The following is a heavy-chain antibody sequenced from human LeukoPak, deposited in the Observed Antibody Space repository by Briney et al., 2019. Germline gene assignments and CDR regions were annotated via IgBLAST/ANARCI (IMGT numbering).Heavy chain of an antibody. CDR1: GGTFSSYA. CDR2: IIPIFGTA. Sequence: ASVKVSCKASGGTFSSYAISWVRQAPGQGLEWMGGIIPIFGTANYAQKFQGRVTITADESTSTAYMELSSLRSEDTAVYYCARDLIVVVPAASYYYYYMDVWGKGTTVTVSS. V-gene: IGHV1-69*13. CDR3: ARDLIVVVPAASYYYYYMDV. D-gene: IGHD2-2*01. J-gene: IGHJ6*03.